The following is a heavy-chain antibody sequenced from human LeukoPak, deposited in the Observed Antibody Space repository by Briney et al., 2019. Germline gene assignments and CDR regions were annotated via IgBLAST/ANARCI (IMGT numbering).Heavy chain of an antibody. J-gene: IGHJ4*02. CDR2: ISSSSTYI. V-gene: IGHV3-21*06. CDR1: GFTFGSCS. CDR3: ATDLIGYFDWLGDGN. D-gene: IGHD3-9*01. Sequence: GGSLRLSCAASGFTFGSCSMNWVRQAPGKGLEWVSCISSSSTYIYYADSVKGRFTISRDNAKNSLYLQMNSLRAEDTAVYYCATDLIGYFDWLGDGNWGQGTLVTVSS.